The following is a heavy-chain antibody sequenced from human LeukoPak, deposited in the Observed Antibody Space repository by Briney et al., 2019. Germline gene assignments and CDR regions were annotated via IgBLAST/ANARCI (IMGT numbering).Heavy chain of an antibody. D-gene: IGHD2-15*01. V-gene: IGHV4-59*01. CDR1: GGSISSYY. CDR2: IYYSGST. J-gene: IGHJ3*02. CDR3: AREDRYCRGGSCYSDAFDI. Sequence: PSETLSLTCTVSGGSISSYYWSWIRQPPGKGLEWIGYIYYSGSTNYNPSLKSRVTISVDTSKNQFSLKLSSVTAADTAVYYCAREDRYCRGGSCYSDAFDIWGQGTMVTVSS.